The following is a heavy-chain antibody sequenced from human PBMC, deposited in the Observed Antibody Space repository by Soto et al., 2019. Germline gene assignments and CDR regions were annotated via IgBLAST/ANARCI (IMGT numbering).Heavy chain of an antibody. Sequence: GGSLRLSCAASGFTFSSYWMSWVRQAPGKGLEWVANIKQDGSEKYYVDSVKGRFTISRDNAKNSLYLQMNSLRAEDTAVYYCARDPGIAVAGNQAYFDYWGQGTLVTVSS. CDR3: ARDPGIAVAGNQAYFDY. J-gene: IGHJ4*02. D-gene: IGHD6-19*01. CDR2: IKQDGSEK. V-gene: IGHV3-7*01. CDR1: GFTFSSYW.